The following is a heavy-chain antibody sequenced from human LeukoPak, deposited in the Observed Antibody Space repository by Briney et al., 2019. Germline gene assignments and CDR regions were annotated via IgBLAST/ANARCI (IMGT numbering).Heavy chain of an antibody. CDR2: VSHSGTT. CDR1: DFSINNDYY. Sequence: SETLSLTCTVSDFSINNDYYWGWIRQPPGKGLEWIGSVSHSGTTYYNPSLKSRVTISVDTSKNQFSLKLSSVTAADTAVYYCARTCARMATSRKPTYYYGSGSLDYYYMDVWGKGTTVTVSS. CDR3: ARTCARMATSRKPTYYYGSGSLDYYYMDV. J-gene: IGHJ6*03. V-gene: IGHV4-38-2*02. D-gene: IGHD3-10*01.